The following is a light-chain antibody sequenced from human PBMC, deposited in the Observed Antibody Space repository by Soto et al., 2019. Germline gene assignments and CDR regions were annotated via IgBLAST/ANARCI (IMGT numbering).Light chain of an antibody. V-gene: IGKV3-11*01. CDR3: QQRSNWPPERT. CDR1: QSVSSY. Sequence: EIVLTQSPATLSLSPVERATLSCMASQSVSSYLAWYQQKPGQAPRLLIYDASNRATCIPARFSGSGSGTDFTLTISSLEPEDFAVYYCQQRSNWPPERTFGQGTKVDNK. J-gene: IGKJ1*01. CDR2: DAS.